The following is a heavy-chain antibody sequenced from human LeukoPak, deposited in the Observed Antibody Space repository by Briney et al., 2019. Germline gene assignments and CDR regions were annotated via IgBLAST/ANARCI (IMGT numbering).Heavy chain of an antibody. Sequence: SETLSLTCAVSGYSLGKNYYWGWIRQSPGKGLEWIGRIYGRASTSYNPSLMNRVTMSVDTSKNHFSLQLTSVTAADTAVYYCARYDSRGSASTKFNYWGPGIQVTVSS. CDR1: GYSLGKNYY. CDR2: IYGRAST. CDR3: ARYDSRGSASTKFNY. J-gene: IGHJ4*02. V-gene: IGHV4-38-2*01. D-gene: IGHD3-3*01.